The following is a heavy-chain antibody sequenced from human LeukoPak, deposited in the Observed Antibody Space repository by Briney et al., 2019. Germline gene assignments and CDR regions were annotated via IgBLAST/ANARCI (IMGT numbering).Heavy chain of an antibody. D-gene: IGHD2/OR15-2a*01. CDR1: GFTIGPYA. V-gene: IGHV3-43*02. J-gene: IGHJ6*02. Sequence: GGALRLSCAASGFTIGPYAMYWVRPGPGRGLEWVSVIKADGSGTFYADSVRGRFTTSRDNSKNSLYLQMNSLTSGDTALYYCATWAFYHNLDVWGQETTVIVSS. CDR3: ATWAFYHNLDV. CDR2: IKADGSGT.